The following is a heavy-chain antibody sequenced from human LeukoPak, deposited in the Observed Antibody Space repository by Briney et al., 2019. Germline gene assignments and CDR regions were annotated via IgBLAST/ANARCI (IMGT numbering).Heavy chain of an antibody. CDR2: MNPNSGNT. Sequence: ASVKVSCKASGYTFTGYYMHWVRQAPGQGLEWMGWMNPNSGNTGYAQKFQGRVTMTRNASISTAYMELSRLESDDTAVYYCAREGFGGYYYDSSGYPLSFDYWGQGTLVTVSS. J-gene: IGHJ4*02. CDR3: AREGFGGYYYDSSGYPLSFDY. D-gene: IGHD3-22*01. CDR1: GYTFTGYY. V-gene: IGHV1-8*02.